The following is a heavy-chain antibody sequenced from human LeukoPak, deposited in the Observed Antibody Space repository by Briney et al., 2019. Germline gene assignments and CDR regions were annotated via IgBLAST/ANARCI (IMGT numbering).Heavy chain of an antibody. CDR2: ISTIDGII. CDR3: AKASWGMDV. CDR1: GFTFSDYF. Sequence: GGSLRLSCVASGFTFSDYFMTWIRQPPGKPLECVSYISTIDGIIYYADSVKDRFTISRDNAKSSLFLQMNNLRTEDTAVYYCAKASWGMDVWGQGSSVIVS. V-gene: IGHV3-11*01. J-gene: IGHJ6*02.